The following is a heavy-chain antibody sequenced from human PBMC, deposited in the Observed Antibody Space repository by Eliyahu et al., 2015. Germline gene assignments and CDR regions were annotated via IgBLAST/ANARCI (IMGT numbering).Heavy chain of an antibody. CDR1: XFTFSEYS. J-gene: IGHJ5*02. D-gene: IGHD1-14*01. CDR3: VKGGFTTWFDP. V-gene: IGHV3-23*01. CDR2: IXATAGTT. Sequence: EAXVLXSGGGLVQPGGSLRXXXXASXFTFSEYSMSWVRQAPGKGLEWVSTIXATAGTTYYADSVKGRFTISRDNSKNTLSLQMNSLTAEDTAVYYCVKGGFTTWFDPWGQGTLVTVSS.